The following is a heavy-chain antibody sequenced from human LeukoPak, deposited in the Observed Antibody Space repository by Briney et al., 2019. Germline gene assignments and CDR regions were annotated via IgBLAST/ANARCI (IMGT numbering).Heavy chain of an antibody. CDR2: ISGSGGST. Sequence: GGSQRLSCAASGFTFSSYAMSWVRQAPGKGLEWVSAISGSGGSTYYADSVKGRFTISRDNSKNTLYLQMNSLRAEDTAVYYCAKDAQLRYFDWLKELDYWGQGTLVTVSS. D-gene: IGHD3-9*01. J-gene: IGHJ4*02. CDR3: AKDAQLRYFDWLKELDY. CDR1: GFTFSSYA. V-gene: IGHV3-23*01.